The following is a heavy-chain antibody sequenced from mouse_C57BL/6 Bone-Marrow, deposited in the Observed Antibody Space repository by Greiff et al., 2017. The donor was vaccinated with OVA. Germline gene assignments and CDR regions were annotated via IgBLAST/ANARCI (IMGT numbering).Heavy chain of an antibody. CDR1: GFTFSSYG. Sequence: EVQLVESGGDLVKPGGSLKLSCAASGFTFSSYGMSWVRQTPDKRLEWVATISSGGSYTYYPDSVKGRFTISRDNAKNTLYLQMSSLKSEDTAMYYCARHLYLYWGQGTLVTVSA. CDR2: ISSGGSYT. J-gene: IGHJ3*01. D-gene: IGHD5-5*01. CDR3: ARHLYLY. V-gene: IGHV5-6*01.